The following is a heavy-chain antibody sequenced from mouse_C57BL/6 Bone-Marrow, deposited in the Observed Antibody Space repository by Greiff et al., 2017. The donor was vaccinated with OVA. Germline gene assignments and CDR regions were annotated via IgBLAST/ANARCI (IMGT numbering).Heavy chain of an antibody. CDR2: INPNNGGT. J-gene: IGHJ2*01. D-gene: IGHD2-4*01. CDR1: GYTFTDYY. CDR3: ARAYDYYFDY. V-gene: IGHV1-26*01. Sequence: VQLQQSGPELVKPGASVKLSCKASGYTFTDYYMNWVKQSHGKSLEWIGDINPNNGGTSYNQKFKGKATLTVDKSSSTAYMELRSLTSEDSAVYYCARAYDYYFDYWGQGTTLTVSS.